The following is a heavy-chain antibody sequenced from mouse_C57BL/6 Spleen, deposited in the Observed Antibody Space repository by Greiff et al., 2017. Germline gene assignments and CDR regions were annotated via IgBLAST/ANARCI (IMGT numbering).Heavy chain of an antibody. D-gene: IGHD1-1*01. Sequence: VQLQQPGTELVKPGASVKLSCKASGYTFTSYWMHWVKQRPGQGLEWIGNINPSNGGTNYNEKFKSQATLTVDKSSSTAYMQISSLTAEDSAVYYCARELYSGSSLYYAMDYWGQGTSVTVSS. CDR2: INPSNGGT. CDR3: ARELYSGSSLYYAMDY. CDR1: GYTFTSYW. V-gene: IGHV1-53*01. J-gene: IGHJ4*01.